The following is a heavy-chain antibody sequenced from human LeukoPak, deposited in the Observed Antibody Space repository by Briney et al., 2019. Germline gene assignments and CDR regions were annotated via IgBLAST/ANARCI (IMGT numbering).Heavy chain of an antibody. D-gene: IGHD3-3*01. CDR1: GYSISSGYY. CDR2: IYHSGST. CDR3: AVSPTYDFWSGYSGGWFDP. Sequence: SETLSLTCAVSGYSISSGYYWGWIRQPPGEGLEWIGSIYHSGSTYYNPSLKSRVTISVDTSKNQFSLKLSSVTAADTAVYYCAVSPTYDFWSGYSGGWFDPWGQGTLVTVSS. V-gene: IGHV4-38-2*01. J-gene: IGHJ5*02.